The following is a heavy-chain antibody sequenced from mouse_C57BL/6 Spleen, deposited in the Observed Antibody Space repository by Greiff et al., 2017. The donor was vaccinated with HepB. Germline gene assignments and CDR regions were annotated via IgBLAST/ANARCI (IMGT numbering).Heavy chain of an antibody. CDR2: ISDGGSYT. CDR1: GFTFSSYA. J-gene: IGHJ3*01. CDR3: ASRLGGFAY. Sequence: EVMLVESGGGLVKPGGSLKLSCAASGFTFSSYAMSWVRQTPEKRLEWVATISDGGSYTYYPDNVKGRFTTSRDNAKNNLYLQMSHLKSEDTAMYYCASRLGGFAYWGQGTLVTVSA. D-gene: IGHD2-4*01. V-gene: IGHV5-4*03.